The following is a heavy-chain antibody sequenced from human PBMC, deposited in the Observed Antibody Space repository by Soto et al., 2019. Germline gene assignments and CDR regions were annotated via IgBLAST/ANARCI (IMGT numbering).Heavy chain of an antibody. Sequence: ASVKVSCKASGGTFSSYAISWVRQAPGQGLEWMGGIIPIFGTANYAQKFQGRVTITADESTSTAYMELSSLRSEDTAVYYCAGGYCSSTSCYSRRSYWFDPWGQGTLVTVYS. D-gene: IGHD2-2*02. J-gene: IGHJ5*02. CDR2: IIPIFGTA. V-gene: IGHV1-69*13. CDR1: GGTFSSYA. CDR3: AGGYCSSTSCYSRRSYWFDP.